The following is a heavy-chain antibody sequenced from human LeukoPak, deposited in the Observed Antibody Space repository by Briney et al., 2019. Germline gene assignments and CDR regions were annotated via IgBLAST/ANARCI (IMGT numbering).Heavy chain of an antibody. V-gene: IGHV3-74*01. J-gene: IGHJ1*01. Sequence: GGSLRLSCAASGFTFSSYWMYWVRQAPGKGLVWVSRISTDGSSTNDADSVKGRFTISRDNAKNSLYLQMNSLRAEDTAVYYCARAGALVPAAPRPVTEYFQHWGQGTLVTVSS. D-gene: IGHD2-2*01. CDR2: ISTDGSST. CDR3: ARAGALVPAAPRPVTEYFQH. CDR1: GFTFSSYW.